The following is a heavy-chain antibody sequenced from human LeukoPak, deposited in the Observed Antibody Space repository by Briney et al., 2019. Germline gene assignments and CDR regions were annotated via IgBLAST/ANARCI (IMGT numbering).Heavy chain of an antibody. CDR1: GYTFTTYY. J-gene: IGHJ4*02. CDR2: INPSGGTT. Sequence: ASVKVSCKTSGYTFTTYYIHWVRQAIGQALEWLGMINPSGGTTTYAQKFQGRVTMTRDTSTSTVYMELNTLRSEDTAVYYCARGSNYYYDVTADYPRYWGQGTLVTVSS. V-gene: IGHV1-46*01. D-gene: IGHD3-22*01. CDR3: ARGSNYYYDVTADYPRY.